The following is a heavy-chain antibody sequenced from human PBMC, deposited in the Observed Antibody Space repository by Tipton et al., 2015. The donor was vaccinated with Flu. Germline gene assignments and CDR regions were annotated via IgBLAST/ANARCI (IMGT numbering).Heavy chain of an antibody. V-gene: IGHV4-38-2*01. CDR3: ARRDYSNDVSDPKSWFDP. D-gene: IGHD1-1*01. J-gene: IGHJ5*02. Sequence: TLSLTCAVSGDSISSDYHWGWIRQSPGKGLEWIGTVSRSGRTIYNPSLTSRVTISIDRSKNQFSLNLKSVTAADMAVYYRARRDYSNDVSDPKSWFDPWGQGTLVAVSS. CDR2: VSRSGRT. CDR1: GDSISSDYH.